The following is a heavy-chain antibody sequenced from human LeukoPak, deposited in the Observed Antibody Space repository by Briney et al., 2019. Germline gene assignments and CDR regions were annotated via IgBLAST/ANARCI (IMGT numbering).Heavy chain of an antibody. CDR1: GFIFSDYY. Sequence: GGSLRLSCAASGFIFSDYYMSWIRQAPGKGLEWVSYISSGSTIYYADSVKGRFTISGDNAKNSLHLQMNSLRAEDTAVYYCARALGYSYGYAVDYWGQGTLVTVSS. CDR2: ISSGSTI. V-gene: IGHV3-11*04. D-gene: IGHD5-18*01. J-gene: IGHJ4*02. CDR3: ARALGYSYGYAVDY.